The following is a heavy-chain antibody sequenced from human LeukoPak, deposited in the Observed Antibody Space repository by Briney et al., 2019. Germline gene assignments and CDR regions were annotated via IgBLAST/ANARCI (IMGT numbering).Heavy chain of an antibody. J-gene: IGHJ4*02. V-gene: IGHV4-4*07. CDR2: VYTSGST. Sequence: SETLSLTCTVSGGSISSYSWNWIRQPAGMGLEWIGRVYTSGSTLYNPSLKSRVTMSVDTSKNQFSLKLTSVTAADTALYYCARLKPATPDCTGGSCYFDYWGRGTLVTVSS. CDR3: ARLKPATPDCTGGSCYFDY. D-gene: IGHD2-15*01. CDR1: GGSISSYS.